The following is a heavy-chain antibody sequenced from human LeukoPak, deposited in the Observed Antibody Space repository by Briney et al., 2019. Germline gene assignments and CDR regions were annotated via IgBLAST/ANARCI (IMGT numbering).Heavy chain of an antibody. CDR2: IYYSGST. V-gene: IGHV4-39*07. J-gene: IGHJ5*02. CDR1: GGSISSSSYY. Sequence: PSETLSLTCTVSGGSISSSSYYWGWIRQPPGKGLEWIGSIYYSGSTYYNPSLKSRVTISVDTSKNQFSLKLSSVTAADTAVYYCARGRGAARRAGVWFDPWGQGTLVTVSS. CDR3: ARGRGAARRAGVWFDP. D-gene: IGHD6-6*01.